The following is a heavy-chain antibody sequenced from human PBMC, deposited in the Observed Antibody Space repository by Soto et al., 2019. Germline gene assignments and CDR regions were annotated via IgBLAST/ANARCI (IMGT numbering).Heavy chain of an antibody. J-gene: IGHJ6*02. Sequence: SVKVSCKASGGTFSSYAISRVRQAPGQGLEWMGGIIPIFGTANYAQKFQGRVTITADKSTSTAYMELSSLRSEDTAVYYCARDRPPIRFYGMDVWGQGNTVTVSS. CDR3: ARDRPPIRFYGMDV. CDR2: IIPIFGTA. CDR1: GGTFSSYA. D-gene: IGHD6-6*01. V-gene: IGHV1-69*06.